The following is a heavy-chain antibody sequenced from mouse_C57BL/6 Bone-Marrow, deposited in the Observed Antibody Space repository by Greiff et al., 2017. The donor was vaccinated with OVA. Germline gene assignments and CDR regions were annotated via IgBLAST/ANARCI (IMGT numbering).Heavy chain of an antibody. Sequence: VQLQQSGAELARPGASVKLSCKASGYTFTSYGISWVKQRTGQGLEWIGEIYPTSGNTYYNEKFKGKATLTADKSSSTAYMELRSLTSEDSAVYFCARSKYSDCAGWYFDVWGTGTTVTVSS. V-gene: IGHV1-81*01. J-gene: IGHJ1*03. CDR2: IYPTSGNT. CDR3: ARSKYSDCAGWYFDV. CDR1: GYTFTSYG. D-gene: IGHD2-12*01.